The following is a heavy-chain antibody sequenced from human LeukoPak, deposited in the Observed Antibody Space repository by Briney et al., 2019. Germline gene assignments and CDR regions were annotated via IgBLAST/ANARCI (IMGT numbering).Heavy chain of an antibody. D-gene: IGHD1-26*01. J-gene: IGHJ4*02. CDR3: AKDRGGSYYLIDY. CDR2: IRYDGSNK. Sequence: GGSLRLSCAASGFTFSSYEMNWVRQAPGKGLEWVAFIRYDGSNKYYADSVKGRFTISRDNSKNTLYLQMNSLRAEDTAVYYCAKDRGGSYYLIDYWGQGTLVTVSS. V-gene: IGHV3-30*02. CDR1: GFTFSSYE.